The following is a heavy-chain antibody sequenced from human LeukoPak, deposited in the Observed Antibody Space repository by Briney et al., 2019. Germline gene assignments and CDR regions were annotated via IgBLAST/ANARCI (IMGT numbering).Heavy chain of an antibody. J-gene: IGHJ4*02. CDR1: AFTFSSYP. CDR2: ITDDSSHR. D-gene: IGHD2-2*01. CDR3: AREQYLGYCSTTSCPAPLY. V-gene: IGHV3-21*01. Sequence: GGSLRLSCAASAFTFSSYPMNWVRQAPGKGLEWVSSITDDSSHRYYADSVKGRFTVSRDNARNSLYLQMNSLRAEDTAVYYCAREQYLGYCSTTSCPAPLYWGQGTLVTVSS.